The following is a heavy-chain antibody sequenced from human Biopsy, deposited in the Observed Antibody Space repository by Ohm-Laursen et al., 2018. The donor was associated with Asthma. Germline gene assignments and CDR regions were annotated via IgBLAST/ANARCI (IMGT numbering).Heavy chain of an antibody. CDR1: GFTFSSYS. CDR3: VKDHSAGYYYLDD. Sequence: GSLRLSCAASGFTFSSYSMHWVRQAPGRGPEYVSFIATDGSNKFYADSVKGRFTVSRDNSKHTLYLHMTGLRADDTGVYYCVKDHSAGYYYLDDWGQGAQVTVSS. V-gene: IGHV3-64D*08. CDR2: IATDGSNK. J-gene: IGHJ4*02. D-gene: IGHD3-10*01.